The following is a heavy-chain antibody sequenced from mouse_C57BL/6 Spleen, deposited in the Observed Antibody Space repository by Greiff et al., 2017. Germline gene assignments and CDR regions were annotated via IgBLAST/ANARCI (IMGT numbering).Heavy chain of an antibody. CDR1: GYTFTDYY. J-gene: IGHJ1*03. CDR3: ARASTMIRYFDV. D-gene: IGHD2-4*01. V-gene: IGHV1-76*01. Sequence: VKLQESGAELVRPGASVKLSCKASGYTFTDYYINWVKQRPGQGLEWIARIYPGRGNTYYNEKVKGKATLTAEKSSSTAYMQLSSLTSEDSAVYFCARASTMIRYFDVWGTGTTVTVSS. CDR2: IYPGRGNT.